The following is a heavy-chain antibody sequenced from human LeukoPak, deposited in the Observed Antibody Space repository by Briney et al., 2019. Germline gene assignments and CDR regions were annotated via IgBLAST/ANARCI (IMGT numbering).Heavy chain of an antibody. CDR3: ARERGGYCSGTSCSNAFDI. CDR2: ITSSSNTI. Sequence: GGSLRLSCAASGFTFSSYSMNWVRQAPGKGLEWVSYITSSSNTIYYVDPVKGRFTISRDNAKNSLYLQMNSLRAEDTAVYYCARERGGYCSGTSCSNAFDIWGQGAMVTASS. D-gene: IGHD2-2*01. J-gene: IGHJ3*02. V-gene: IGHV3-48*04. CDR1: GFTFSSYS.